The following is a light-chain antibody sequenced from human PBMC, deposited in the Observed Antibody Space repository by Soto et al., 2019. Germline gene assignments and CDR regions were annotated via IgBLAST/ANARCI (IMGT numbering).Light chain of an antibody. J-gene: IGLJ2*01. CDR3: AAWDDSLSVL. CDR1: SSNIGSNY. V-gene: IGLV1-47*02. CDR2: SNN. Sequence: QSVLTQPPSASGTPGQRVTISCSGSSSNIGSNYVYWYQQLPGTAPKLLIYSNNQRPSGVPDRFSGSKSGTSASLAISGLRSEDEDDYYCAAWDDSLSVLFGGGTKLTVL.